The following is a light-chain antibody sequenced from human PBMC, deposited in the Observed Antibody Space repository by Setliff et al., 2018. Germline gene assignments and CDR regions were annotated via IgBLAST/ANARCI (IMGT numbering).Light chain of an antibody. CDR1: SNDIGYYNF. V-gene: IGLV2-14*03. CDR2: EVT. CDR3: NSYTGTTTPYV. Sequence: QSVLTQPASVSGSPGQSITISCTGTSNDIGYYNFVSWYQQYPGKHPELLIYEVTNRPSGVSNRFSGSKSGNTASLTISGLQAEDEADYYCNSYTGTTTPYVFGTGTKVTVL. J-gene: IGLJ1*01.